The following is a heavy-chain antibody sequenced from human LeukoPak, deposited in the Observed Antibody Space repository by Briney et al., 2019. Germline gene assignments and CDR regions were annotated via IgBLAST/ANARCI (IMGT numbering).Heavy chain of an antibody. D-gene: IGHD3-10*01. Sequence: SVKVSCKASGGTFSSYAISWVRQAPGQGLEWMGRIIPILGIANYAQKFQGRVTITVDKSTSTAYMELSSLRSEDTAVYYCARSMVRGVILFDYWGQGTLVTVSS. CDR1: GGTFSSYA. CDR3: ARSMVRGVILFDY. J-gene: IGHJ4*02. CDR2: IIPILGIA. V-gene: IGHV1-69*04.